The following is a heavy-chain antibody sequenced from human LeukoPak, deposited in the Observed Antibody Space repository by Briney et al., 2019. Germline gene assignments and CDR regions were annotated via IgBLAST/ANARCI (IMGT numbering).Heavy chain of an antibody. CDR3: TTESPYCSGGSCYSWDY. CDR2: IKSKTDGGTT. D-gene: IGHD2-15*01. Sequence: KPGRSLRLSCAASGFTFSNAWMSWVRQAPGKGLEWVGRIKSKTDGGTTDYAAPVKGRFTISRDDSKNTLYLQMNSLKTEDTAVYYCTTESPYCSGGSCYSWDYWGQGTLVTVSS. V-gene: IGHV3-15*01. CDR1: GFTFSNAW. J-gene: IGHJ4*02.